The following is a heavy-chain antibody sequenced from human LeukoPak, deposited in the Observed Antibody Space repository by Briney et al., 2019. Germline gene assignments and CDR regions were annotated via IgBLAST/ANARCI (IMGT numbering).Heavy chain of an antibody. CDR3: ARALWFGDSDY. CDR2: MNPNSGNT. CDR1: GYTFTSYD. D-gene: IGHD3-10*01. Sequence: ASVKASCKASGYTFTSYDINWVRQATGQGLEWMGWMNPNSGNTGYAQKFQGRVTMTRNTSISTAYTELSSLRSEDTAVYYCARALWFGDSDYWGQGTLVTVSS. V-gene: IGHV1-8*01. J-gene: IGHJ4*02.